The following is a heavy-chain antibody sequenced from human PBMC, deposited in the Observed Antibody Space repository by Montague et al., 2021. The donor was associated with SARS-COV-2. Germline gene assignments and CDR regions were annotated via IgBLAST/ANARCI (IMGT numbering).Heavy chain of an antibody. V-gene: IGHV4-4*07. J-gene: IGHJ4*02. CDR1: GGSITGFS. D-gene: IGHD6-6*01. CDR3: ARTPTRPLSLDS. CDR2: VTTSGTT. Sequence: SETLSLTCAVSGGSITGFSWSWVRQPAGKGLGWIGRVTTSGTTNYSPSLRSRVTMSVDTSKNQFSLNLNSVTAADTAIYYCARTPTRPLSLDSWGQGTLGTVSS.